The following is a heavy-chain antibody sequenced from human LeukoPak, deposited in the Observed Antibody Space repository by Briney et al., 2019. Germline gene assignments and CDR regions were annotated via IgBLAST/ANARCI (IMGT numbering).Heavy chain of an antibody. CDR2: IYTSGST. Sequence: SETLSLTCTVSGGSISSYYWSWIRQPPGRGLEWIGYIYTSGSTNYNPSLKSRVTISVDTSKNQFSLKLSSVTAADTAVYYCARHGGSNYGGNSVWPNDAFDIWGQGTMVTVSS. J-gene: IGHJ3*02. CDR3: ARHGGSNYGGNSVWPNDAFDI. CDR1: GGSISSYY. V-gene: IGHV4-4*09. D-gene: IGHD4-23*01.